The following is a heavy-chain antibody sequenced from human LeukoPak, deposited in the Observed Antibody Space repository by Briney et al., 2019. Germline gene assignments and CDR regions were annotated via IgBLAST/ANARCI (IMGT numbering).Heavy chain of an antibody. V-gene: IGHV3-48*01. CDR3: ARDDYSNYLGWFDP. CDR1: GFTFSSYS. Sequence: PGGSLRLSCAASGFTFSSYSMNWVRQAPGKGLEWVSYISSSSSTIYYADSVKGRFTISRDNAKNSLYLQMNSLRAEDTAVYYCARDDYSNYLGWFDPRGQGTLVTVSS. J-gene: IGHJ5*02. D-gene: IGHD4-11*01. CDR2: ISSSSSTI.